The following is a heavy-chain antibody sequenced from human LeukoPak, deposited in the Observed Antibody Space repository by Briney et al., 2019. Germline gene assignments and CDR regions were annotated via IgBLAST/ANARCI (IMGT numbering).Heavy chain of an antibody. V-gene: IGHV1-2*02. D-gene: IGHD3-10*01. CDR2: INPNSGGT. Sequence: GASVKVSCKASGYTFTGYYMHWVRQAPGQGLEWMGWINPNSGGTNYAQKFQGRATMTRDTSISTAYMELSRLRSDDTAVYYCARDLRGVINYYYGMDVWGQGTTVTVSS. CDR3: ARDLRGVINYYYGMDV. J-gene: IGHJ6*02. CDR1: GYTFTGYY.